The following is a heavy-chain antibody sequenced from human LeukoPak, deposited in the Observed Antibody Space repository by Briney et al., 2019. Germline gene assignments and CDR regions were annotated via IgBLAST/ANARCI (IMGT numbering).Heavy chain of an antibody. Sequence: PGRALRLSCAASGFTFNSYSMHWVRQAPGEGLEWVANIKQDGSEKYYVDSVKGRFTISRDNAKNSLYLQMNSLRAEDTAVYYCARMAGGGLLNKFDYWGQGTLVTVSS. D-gene: IGHD6-19*01. CDR1: GFTFNSYS. V-gene: IGHV3-7*01. CDR2: IKQDGSEK. J-gene: IGHJ4*02. CDR3: ARMAGGGLLNKFDY.